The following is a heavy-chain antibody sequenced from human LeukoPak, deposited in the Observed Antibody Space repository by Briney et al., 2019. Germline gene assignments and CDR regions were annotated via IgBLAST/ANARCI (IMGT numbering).Heavy chain of an antibody. CDR1: GFTFSSYP. V-gene: IGHV3-23*01. CDR3: AKGLHSSGWHQGH. D-gene: IGHD6-19*01. J-gene: IGHJ4*02. Sequence: GGSLRLSCAAFGFTFSSYPMIWVRQAPGKGLEWVSGFSGTGASTYYADSVKGRFTISRDNSKNTLYLQMHSLRAEDTAVYYCAKGLHSSGWHQGHWGQGSLVTVSS. CDR2: FSGTGAST.